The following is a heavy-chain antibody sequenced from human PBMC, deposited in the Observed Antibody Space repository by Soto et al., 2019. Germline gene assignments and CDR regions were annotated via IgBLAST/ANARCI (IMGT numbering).Heavy chain of an antibody. D-gene: IGHD3-10*01. J-gene: IGHJ6*02. CDR1: GGSISSGGYY. Sequence: PSETLSLTCTVSGGSISSGGYYWSWIRQHPGKGLEWIGYIYYSGSTYYNPSLKSRVTISVDTSKNQFSLKLSSVTAADTAVYYCAGQQIWSGELKGHNYYYYYGMDVWGQGTTVTVSS. CDR2: IYYSGST. V-gene: IGHV4-31*03. CDR3: AGQQIWSGELKGHNYYYYYGMDV.